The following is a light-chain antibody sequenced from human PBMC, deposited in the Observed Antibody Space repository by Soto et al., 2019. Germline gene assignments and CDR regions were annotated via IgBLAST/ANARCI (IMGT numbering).Light chain of an antibody. CDR3: QQYNSYSET. CDR1: QSISSW. CDR2: DAS. V-gene: IGKV1-5*01. Sequence: DIQMTQSPSTLSASVGDRVTITCRASQSISSWLAWYQQKPGKAPKLLIYDASSLESGVPSRFSGSGSGTELTITISSLQPDDFETYYCQQYNSYSETFGQGTKVDIK. J-gene: IGKJ1*01.